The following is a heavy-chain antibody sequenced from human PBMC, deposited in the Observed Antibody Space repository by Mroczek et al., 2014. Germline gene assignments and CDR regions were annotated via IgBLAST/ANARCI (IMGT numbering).Heavy chain of an antibody. V-gene: IGHV3-30-3*01. D-gene: IGHD2-2*02. Sequence: QVQLVESGGGVVQPGRSLRLSCAASGFTFSSYAMHWVRQAPGKGLEWVAVISYDGSNKYYADSVKGRFTISRDNSKNTLYLQMNSLRAEDTAVYYCARDRCSSTSCSTRYFDLWGRGTLVTVSS. CDR1: GFTFSSYA. CDR2: ISYDGSNK. J-gene: IGHJ2*01. CDR3: ARDRCSSTSCSTRYFDL.